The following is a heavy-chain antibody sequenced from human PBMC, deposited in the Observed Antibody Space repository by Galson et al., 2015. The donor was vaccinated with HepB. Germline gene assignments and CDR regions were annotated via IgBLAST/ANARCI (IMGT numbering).Heavy chain of an antibody. CDR3: ARGRELQVDNWFDP. CDR2: IIPIFGIA. Sequence: SVKVSCKASGSTFSSYAISWVRQAPGQGLEWMGGIIPIFGIANYAQKFQGRVTITADESTSTAYMELSSLRSEDTAVYYCARGRELQVDNWFDPWGQGTLVTVSS. D-gene: IGHD1-26*01. V-gene: IGHV1-69*13. CDR1: GSTFSSYA. J-gene: IGHJ5*02.